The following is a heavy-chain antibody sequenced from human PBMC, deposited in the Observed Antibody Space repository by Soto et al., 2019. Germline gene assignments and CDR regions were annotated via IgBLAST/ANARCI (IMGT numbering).Heavy chain of an antibody. J-gene: IGHJ6*02. CDR1: GGSISSSSYY. CDR3: ARLIRDSSGWYYYYGMDV. D-gene: IGHD6-19*01. CDR2: IYYSGST. V-gene: IGHV4-39*01. Sequence: SETLSLTCTVSGGSISSSSYYWGWIRQPPGKGLEWIGSIYYSGSTYYNPSLKSRVTISVDTSKNQFSLKLSSVTAADTAVYYCARLIRDSSGWYYYYGMDVWGQGTTVTVSS.